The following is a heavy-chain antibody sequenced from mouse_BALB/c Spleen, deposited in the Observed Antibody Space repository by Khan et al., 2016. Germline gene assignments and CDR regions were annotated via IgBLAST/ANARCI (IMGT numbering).Heavy chain of an antibody. CDR3: ARDMDGYDYAMDY. J-gene: IGHJ4*01. V-gene: IGHV7-3*02. D-gene: IGHD2-2*01. Sequence: EVELVESGGGLVQPGGSLRLSCATSGFTFTDYYMSWVRQPPGKALEWLGFIRNKANGYTTEYSASVKGRLTISRDNSQSILYLQMNTLRAEDSATYYFARDMDGYDYAMDYWGQGTSVTVSS. CDR2: IRNKANGYTT. CDR1: GFTFTDYY.